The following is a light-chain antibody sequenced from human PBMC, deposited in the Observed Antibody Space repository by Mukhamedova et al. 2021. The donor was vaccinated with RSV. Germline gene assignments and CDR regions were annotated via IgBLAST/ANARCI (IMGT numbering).Light chain of an antibody. V-gene: IGKV1-33*01. CDR3: QQYNNVPPYT. Sequence: WYQRRVHGKAPKLLIYDASNLQTGAPSRFSGTGPGTECTFTISSLQPEDIGTYYCQQYNNVPPYTFGQGTRLEIK. J-gene: IGKJ2*01. CDR2: DAS.